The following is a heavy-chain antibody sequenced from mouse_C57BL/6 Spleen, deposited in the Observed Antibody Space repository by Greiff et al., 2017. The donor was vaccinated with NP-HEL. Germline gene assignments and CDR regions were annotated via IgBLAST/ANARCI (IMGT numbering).Heavy chain of an antibody. CDR2: IDPEDGET. Sequence: VQLQQSGAELVKPGASVKLSCTASGFTFNDYSMHWVKQRPEQGLEWIGRIDPEDGETKYAPKFQGKATITADKSSNTAYMQLSSLTSEDTAVYYCARDYYGTDYFDYWGQGTTLTVSS. CDR1: GFTFNDYS. V-gene: IGHV14-2*01. J-gene: IGHJ2*01. D-gene: IGHD1-1*01. CDR3: ARDYYGTDYFDY.